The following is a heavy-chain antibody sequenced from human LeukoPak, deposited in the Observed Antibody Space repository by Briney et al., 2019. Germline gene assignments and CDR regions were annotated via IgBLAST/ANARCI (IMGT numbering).Heavy chain of an antibody. Sequence: SVKVTCKASGGTFSSYAISWVRQAPGQGLEWMGGIIPIFGTANYAQKFQGRVTITTDESTSTAYMELSSLRSEDTAVYYCAIRLRVVVITGYFDYWGQGTLVTVSS. D-gene: IGHD3-22*01. J-gene: IGHJ4*02. CDR1: GGTFSSYA. CDR2: IIPIFGTA. CDR3: AIRLRVVVITGYFDY. V-gene: IGHV1-69*05.